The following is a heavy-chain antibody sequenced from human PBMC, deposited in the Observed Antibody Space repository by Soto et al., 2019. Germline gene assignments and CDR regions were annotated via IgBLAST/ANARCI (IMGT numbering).Heavy chain of an antibody. CDR3: XRGGXXXXXXGWFDP. CDR2: IYHSGST. CDR1: GGSISSGGYS. Sequence: QRQLQESGSGLVKPSQTLSLTCAVSGGSISSGGYSWSWIRQPPGKGLEWIGYIYHSGSTYYNPSRKSRVTISVDRSKNQFSLKLXSVAAXDTTXXYCXRGGXXXXXXGWFDPWGQGTPVTVSS. V-gene: IGHV4-30-2*01. J-gene: IGHJ5*02.